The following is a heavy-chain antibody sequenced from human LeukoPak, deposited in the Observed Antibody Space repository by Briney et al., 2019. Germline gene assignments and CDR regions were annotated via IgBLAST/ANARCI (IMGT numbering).Heavy chain of an antibody. D-gene: IGHD4-23*01. Sequence: ASVKVSRKASGYTFTSYDINWVRQATGQGLEWMGWMNPNSGNTGYAPKFQGRVTITRNTSISTTYMELSSLRSEDTAVYYCARVVSDHYYYMDVWGKGTTVTVSS. CDR2: MNPNSGNT. J-gene: IGHJ6*03. CDR3: ARVVSDHYYYMDV. V-gene: IGHV1-8*03. CDR1: GYTFTSYD.